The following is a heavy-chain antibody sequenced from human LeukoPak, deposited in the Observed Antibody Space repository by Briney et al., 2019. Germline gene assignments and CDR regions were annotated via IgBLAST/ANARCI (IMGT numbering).Heavy chain of an antibody. Sequence: ASVKVSCKASGYTFITYDMHWVRQAPGQRLEWMGWINVGNGDTKYSQKFQGRVTITRDTSPSTASMELSSLRSEDTAVYYCARDAECSSTSCGLDYWGQGTLVTVSS. J-gene: IGHJ4*02. D-gene: IGHD2-2*01. V-gene: IGHV1-3*01. CDR2: INVGNGDT. CDR3: ARDAECSSTSCGLDY. CDR1: GYTFITYD.